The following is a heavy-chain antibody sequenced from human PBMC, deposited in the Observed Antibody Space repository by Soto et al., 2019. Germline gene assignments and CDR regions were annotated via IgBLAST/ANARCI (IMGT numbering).Heavy chain of an antibody. Sequence: SVKVSCKASGGTLSSYAISWVRQAPGQGLEWMGGIIPIFGTANYAQKFQGRVTITADESTSTAYMELSSLRSEDTAVYYCARLNDYVSNYYYGMDVWGQGTTVTVSS. CDR1: GGTLSSYA. J-gene: IGHJ6*02. V-gene: IGHV1-69*13. CDR3: ARLNDYVSNYYYGMDV. CDR2: IIPIFGTA. D-gene: IGHD3-16*01.